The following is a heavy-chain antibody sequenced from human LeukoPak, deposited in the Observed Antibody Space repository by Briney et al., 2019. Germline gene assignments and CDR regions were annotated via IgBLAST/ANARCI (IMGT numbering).Heavy chain of an antibody. Sequence: GGSLRLSCAASGFTFSSYAMSWVRQAPGKGLEWVSAISGSGGSTYYADSVKGRFTISRDNSKNTLYLQMNSLRAEDTAVYYCAKDKAVAGQYYYYYYGMDVWAKGPRSPSP. CDR1: GFTFSSYA. CDR2: ISGSGGST. CDR3: AKDKAVAGQYYYYYYGMDV. V-gene: IGHV3-23*01. D-gene: IGHD6-19*01. J-gene: IGHJ6*02.